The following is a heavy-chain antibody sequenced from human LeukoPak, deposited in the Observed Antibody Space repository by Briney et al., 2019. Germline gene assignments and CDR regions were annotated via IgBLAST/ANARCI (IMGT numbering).Heavy chain of an antibody. CDR3: ARDLSGPMVRGVRWWFDP. Sequence: GASVKVSCKASGYTFTGYYMHWVRQAPGQGLEWMGWINPNSGGTNYAQKFQGRVTMTRDTSISTAYMELSRLRSDDTAVYYCARDLSGPMVRGVRWWFDPWGQGTLVTVSS. CDR1: GYTFTGYY. D-gene: IGHD3-10*01. V-gene: IGHV1-2*02. J-gene: IGHJ5*02. CDR2: INPNSGGT.